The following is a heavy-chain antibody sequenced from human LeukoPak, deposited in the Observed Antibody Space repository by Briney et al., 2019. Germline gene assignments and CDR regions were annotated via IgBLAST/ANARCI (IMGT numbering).Heavy chain of an antibody. CDR2: IDPSDSYT. Sequence: KYGESLKISCKGSGYRFTSYWISLVRQMPGKGLEWMGRIDPSDSYTNYSPSFQGHLTISADKSISTAYLQWSSLKASDTAMYYCARHQLLGPCFKGVCSDAFDIWGQGTMVTVSS. CDR3: ARHQLLGPCFKGVCSDAFDI. J-gene: IGHJ3*02. D-gene: IGHD2-8*01. CDR1: GYRFTSYW. V-gene: IGHV5-10-1*01.